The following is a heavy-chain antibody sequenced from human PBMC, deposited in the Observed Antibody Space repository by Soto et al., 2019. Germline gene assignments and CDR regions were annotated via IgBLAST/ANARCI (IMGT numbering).Heavy chain of an antibody. V-gene: IGHV3-7*03. CDR3: AREGRYYDSSGLPPFDY. CDR2: IKQDGSEK. CDR1: GFTFSSYW. J-gene: IGHJ4*02. Sequence: GGSLRLSCAASGFTFSSYWMSWVRQAPGKGLEWVANIKQDGSEKYYVDSVKGRFTISRDNAKNSLYLQMNSLRAEDTAVYYGAREGRYYDSSGLPPFDYWGQGTLVTVSS. D-gene: IGHD3-22*01.